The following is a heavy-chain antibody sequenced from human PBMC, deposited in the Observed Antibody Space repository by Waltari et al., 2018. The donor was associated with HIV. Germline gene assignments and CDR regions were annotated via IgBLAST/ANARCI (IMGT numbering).Heavy chain of an antibody. D-gene: IGHD4-4*01. J-gene: IGHJ5*02. V-gene: IGHV3-7*01. CDR1: GFTFNRHG. CDR3: ARLQWATQTVDH. CDR2: IKEDGSEI. Sequence: LVESGGGLVQPGGSLRLSCAASGFTFNRHGMTWVRQAPGKGLEWVGNIKEDGSEIYYVDSVPGRFTISRDNTKNSVYLQVNSLRVDDTAVYYCARLQWATQTVDHWGQGTLVTVSS.